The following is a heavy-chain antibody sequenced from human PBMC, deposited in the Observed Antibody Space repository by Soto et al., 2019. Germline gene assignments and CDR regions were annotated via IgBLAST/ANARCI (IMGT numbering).Heavy chain of an antibody. Sequence: QVQLVQSGSEVKKPGSSVKVSCKASGGTFSIYTISWVRQAPGQGLEWMGRVIPIFDVTSYAQRFQGRVTITADKSTTKAYMELSSLRSEDTAVYYCARDRDNSNWTHFDYWGQGTLVTVSS. CDR2: VIPIFDVT. J-gene: IGHJ4*02. V-gene: IGHV1-69*02. CDR1: GGTFSIYT. D-gene: IGHD6-13*01. CDR3: ARDRDNSNWTHFDY.